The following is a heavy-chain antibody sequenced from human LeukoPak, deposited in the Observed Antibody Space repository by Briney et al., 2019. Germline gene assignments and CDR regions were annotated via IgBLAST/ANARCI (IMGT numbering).Heavy chain of an antibody. Sequence: SETLSLTCGVSGGSISSSNWWSWVRQPPGKGLEWIGEIYHSGSTNYNPSLKSRVTISVDTSKNQFSLKLSSVTAADTAVYYCARDGGRYYDFWSGYFTHYGMDVWGQGTTVTVSS. J-gene: IGHJ6*02. V-gene: IGHV4-4*02. D-gene: IGHD3-3*01. CDR2: IYHSGST. CDR3: ARDGGRYYDFWSGYFTHYGMDV. CDR1: GGSISSSNW.